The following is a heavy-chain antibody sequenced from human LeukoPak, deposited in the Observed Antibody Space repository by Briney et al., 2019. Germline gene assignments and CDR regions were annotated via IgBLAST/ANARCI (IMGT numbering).Heavy chain of an antibody. J-gene: IGHJ3*02. CDR3: AKDRGAARRPGDAFDI. V-gene: IGHV3-23*01. Sequence: GGSLRLSCAASGFTFSSYWMSWVRQAPGKGLEWVSAISGSGGSTYYADSVKGRFTISRDNSKNTLYLQMNSLRAEDTAVYYCAKDRGAARRPGDAFDIWGQGTMVTVSS. CDR1: GFTFSSYW. CDR2: ISGSGGST. D-gene: IGHD6-6*01.